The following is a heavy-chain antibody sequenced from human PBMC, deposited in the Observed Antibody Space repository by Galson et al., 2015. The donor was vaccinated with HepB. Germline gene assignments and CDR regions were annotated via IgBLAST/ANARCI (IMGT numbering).Heavy chain of an antibody. CDR2: ISPDSGGT. J-gene: IGHJ6*03. CDR3: ARDQEQLAPYDMDV. CDR1: GYTFTDYF. V-gene: IGHV1-2*02. D-gene: IGHD6-6*01. Sequence: SVKVSCKASGYTFTDYFMHWVRQAPGQGLEWMGWISPDSGGTNYAQNFQGRVTMTRDTSINTAYMELSRLRSDDTAVYYCARDQEQLAPYDMDVWGKGTTVTVSS.